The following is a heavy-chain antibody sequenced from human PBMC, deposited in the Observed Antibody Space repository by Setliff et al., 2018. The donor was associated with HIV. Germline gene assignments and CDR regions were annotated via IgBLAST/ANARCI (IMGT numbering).Heavy chain of an antibody. CDR1: GFTFRSFG. J-gene: IGHJ4*02. CDR3: AKKVPGVGVAGPFDY. V-gene: IGHV3-30*02. D-gene: IGHD6-19*01. Sequence: GGSLRLSCAASGFTFRSFGMHWVRQTPGKGLEWVALIHFDGTNKYYRDSVKGRFTISRDNSKSTVYLQMNSLRAEDTAVYYCAKKVPGVGVAGPFDYWGQGTLVTVSS. CDR2: IHFDGTNK.